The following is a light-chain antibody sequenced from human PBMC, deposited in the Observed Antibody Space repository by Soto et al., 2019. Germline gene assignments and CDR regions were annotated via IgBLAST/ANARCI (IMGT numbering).Light chain of an antibody. CDR2: RNN. CDR1: SSNIGSKY. J-gene: IGLJ2*01. V-gene: IGLV1-47*01. Sequence: QLVLTQPPSASGTPGQRVTISCSGSSSNIGSKYVYWYQQLPGTAPKLLMYRNNQRPSGVPYRFSGSKSGTSASLAISGLRSEDEADYYCAAWDAGVSGPAFGGGTKVTVL. CDR3: AAWDAGVSGPA.